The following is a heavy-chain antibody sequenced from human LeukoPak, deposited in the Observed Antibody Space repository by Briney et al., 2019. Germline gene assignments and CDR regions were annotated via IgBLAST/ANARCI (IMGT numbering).Heavy chain of an antibody. CDR3: ARSNYGDSSRYGY. V-gene: IGHV3-48*02. CDR2: ISCSSSSI. CDR1: GFTLSMYS. D-gene: IGHD2-21*02. Sequence: PGGSLRLSCAASGFTLSMYSMTWVRQPPGKGLEWVSYISCSSSSIQYADSVKGRFTISRDSAKNSLYLQMNSLRDEDTAIYYCARSNYGDSSRYGYWGQGTLVTVSS. J-gene: IGHJ4*02.